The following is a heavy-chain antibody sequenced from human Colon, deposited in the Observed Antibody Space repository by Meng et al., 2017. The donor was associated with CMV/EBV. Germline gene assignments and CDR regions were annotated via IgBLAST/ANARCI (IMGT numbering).Heavy chain of an antibody. CDR1: GGLFDGYY. V-gene: IGHV4-34*12. CDR3: ARIPQYQLLVIDY. CDR2: IFHTGST. Sequence: GSLRLSCAVYGGLFDGYYWSWIRQPPGKGLEWIGEIFHTGSTRYNPSLQSRVTISVDTSKNQFSLTLTSVTAADTGVYFCARIPQYQLLVIDYWGQGTLVTVSS. D-gene: IGHD3-10*01. J-gene: IGHJ4*02.